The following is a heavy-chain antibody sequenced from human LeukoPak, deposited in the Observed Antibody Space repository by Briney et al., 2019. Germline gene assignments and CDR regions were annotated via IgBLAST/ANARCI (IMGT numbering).Heavy chain of an antibody. V-gene: IGHV3-30*02. D-gene: IGHD6-6*01. CDR3: AKDLSIAARNDAFDI. CDR1: GFTFSSYG. CDR2: IRYDGSNK. J-gene: IGHJ3*02. Sequence: GGSLRLSCAASGFTFSSYGMHWVRQAPGKGLEWVAFIRYDGSNKYYADSVKGRFTISRDNSKNTLYLQMNSLRAEDTAVYYCAKDLSIAARNDAFDIWGQGTMVTVSS.